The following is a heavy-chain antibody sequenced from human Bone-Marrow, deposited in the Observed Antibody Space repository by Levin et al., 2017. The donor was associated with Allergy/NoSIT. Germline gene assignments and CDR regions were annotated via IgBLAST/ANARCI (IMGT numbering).Heavy chain of an antibody. D-gene: IGHD2-15*01. CDR1: GSSINTSYH. CDR3: ARDGGYQLIALLSYFAC. Sequence: SETLSLTCAVSGSSINTSYHWGWFRQPPGKGLQWIGSIFYNGKTHYNPSFRSRFTISLDTSRNQFSLGLISVTAADTAVYFCARDGGYQLIALLSYFACWGQGPLVTVSS. V-gene: IGHV4-38-2*02. J-gene: IGHJ4*02. CDR2: IFYNGKT.